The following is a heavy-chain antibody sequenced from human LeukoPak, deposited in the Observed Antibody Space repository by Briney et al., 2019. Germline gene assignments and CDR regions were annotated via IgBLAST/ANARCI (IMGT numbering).Heavy chain of an antibody. CDR1: GFTLSNYW. Sequence: GGSLRLSCAPSGFTLSNYWMIWVRQAPGKGLEWVANIKQDGSEKYYVDSVRGRFTISGDNAKNSLYLQMNSLTAEDTAMYYCTRDSGTIPPGDYWGQGTLVTVSS. D-gene: IGHD2-21*01. J-gene: IGHJ4*02. V-gene: IGHV3-7*01. CDR2: IKQDGSEK. CDR3: TRDSGTIPPGDY.